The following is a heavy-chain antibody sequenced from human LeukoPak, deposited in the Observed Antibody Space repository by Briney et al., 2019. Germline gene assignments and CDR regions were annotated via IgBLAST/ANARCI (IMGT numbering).Heavy chain of an antibody. Sequence: GGSLRLSCAASGVIFNNFAFHWVRQAPGKGLEWVAAVSYDGTNEYHAESVRGRLTISRDNSKNTLYLQMNSLRDVDTAIYFCARAGRADGDYHYFDYWGQGTLVTVSS. V-gene: IGHV3-30-3*01. CDR1: GVIFNNFA. CDR2: VSYDGTNE. D-gene: IGHD4-17*01. CDR3: ARAGRADGDYHYFDY. J-gene: IGHJ4*02.